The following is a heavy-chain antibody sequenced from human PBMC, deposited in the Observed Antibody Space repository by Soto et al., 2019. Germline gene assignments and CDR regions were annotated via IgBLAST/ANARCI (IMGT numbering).Heavy chain of an antibody. V-gene: IGHV3-7*01. CDR2: IKQDGSEK. CDR3: ARAGAAAVTNWFDP. J-gene: IGHJ5*02. CDR1: GFTFSSYW. D-gene: IGHD6-13*01. Sequence: GGSLRLSCAASGFTFSSYWMSWVRQAPGKGLEWVANIKQDGSEKYYVDSVKGRFTISRDNAKNSLYLQMNSLRAEDTAVYYCARAGAAAVTNWFDPWGQGTLVTVSS.